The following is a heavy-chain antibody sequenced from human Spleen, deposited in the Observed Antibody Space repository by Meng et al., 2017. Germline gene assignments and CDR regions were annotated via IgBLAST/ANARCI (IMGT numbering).Heavy chain of an antibody. CDR1: GYTFTTYG. CDR3: ARDYYDSTGYYFGVGY. Sequence: ASVKVSCKASGYTFTTYGISWVRQAPGQGLEWMGWISAYNGNTNYAQKLQGRVTMTTDTSTSTAYVELRSLRSDDTAVYYCARDYYDSTGYYFGVGYWGQGTLVTVSS. D-gene: IGHD3-22*01. CDR2: ISAYNGNT. J-gene: IGHJ4*02. V-gene: IGHV1-18*01.